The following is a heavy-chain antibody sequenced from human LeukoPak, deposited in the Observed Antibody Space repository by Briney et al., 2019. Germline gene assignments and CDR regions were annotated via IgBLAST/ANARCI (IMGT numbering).Heavy chain of an antibody. V-gene: IGHV4-39*01. CDR1: GGSISSSSYY. Sequence: KPTETLSLTCTVSGGSISSSSYYWGWIRQPPGKGLEWIGSIYYSGSTYYNPSLKSRVTISVDTSKNQFSLKLSSVTAADTAVYYCASDYSSSWYVAYWGQGTLVTVSS. CDR2: IYYSGST. D-gene: IGHD6-13*01. J-gene: IGHJ4*02. CDR3: ASDYSSSWYVAY.